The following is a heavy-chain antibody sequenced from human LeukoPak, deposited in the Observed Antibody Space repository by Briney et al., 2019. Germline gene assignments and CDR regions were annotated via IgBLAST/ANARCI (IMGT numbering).Heavy chain of an antibody. J-gene: IGHJ4*02. V-gene: IGHV3-20*04. CDR2: INWNGGST. Sequence: GGSLRLSCAASGFILDDYGMSWVRQAPGKGLEWVSGINWNGGSTVHADSVKGRFTISRDNAKNSLYLQMNSLRAEDTALYYCARGQYYYDSSGYYTLGYWGQGTLVTVSS. CDR3: ARGQYYYDSSGYYTLGY. D-gene: IGHD3-22*01. CDR1: GFILDDYG.